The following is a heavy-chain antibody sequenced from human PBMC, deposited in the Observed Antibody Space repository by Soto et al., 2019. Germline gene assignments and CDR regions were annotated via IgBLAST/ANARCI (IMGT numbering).Heavy chain of an antibody. D-gene: IGHD3-10*01. V-gene: IGHV1-69*19. CDR3: AREVQVHTPAFVY. CDR1: GGTFNTYA. J-gene: IGHJ4*02. CDR2: ISPMVGAA. Sequence: QVQLVQSGAEMKKPGSSVKVSCQSSGGTFNTYAMNWVRQAPGQGPEWMGDISPMVGAANYAPKFQGRVTMTADESTGTSYMQFGSLTSEDTALYCCAREVQVHTPAFVYWGQGTLVTVSS.